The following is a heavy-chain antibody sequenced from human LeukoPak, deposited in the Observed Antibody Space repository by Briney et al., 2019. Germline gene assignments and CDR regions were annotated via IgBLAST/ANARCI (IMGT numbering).Heavy chain of an antibody. CDR2: ITWNSNNI. V-gene: IGHV3-9*01. Sequence: PGGSLRLPCAASGFTFDGYAMHWVRQAPGKGLEWVSFITWNSNNIGYADSVKGRFTISRDNAKNSLYLQMNSLRAEDTALYYCAKDYGSGSYISFFDYWGQGTLVTVSS. CDR1: GFTFDGYA. CDR3: AKDYGSGSYISFFDY. J-gene: IGHJ4*02. D-gene: IGHD3-10*01.